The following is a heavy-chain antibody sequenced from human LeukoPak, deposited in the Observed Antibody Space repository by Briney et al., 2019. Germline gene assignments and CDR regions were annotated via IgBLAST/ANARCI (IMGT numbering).Heavy chain of an antibody. CDR1: GFTFSGFY. CDR3: ARDKVAARRDGVPHY. Sequence: PGGSLRLSCAASGFTFSGFYMSWIRQAPGKGLECVSYISSSGHSIYYADSVKGRFTIFRDNAKNSLYLQMNSLRAEDTAVYYCARDKVAARRDGVPHYWGQGTLVTVSS. V-gene: IGHV3-11*04. CDR2: ISSSGHSI. J-gene: IGHJ4*02. D-gene: IGHD6-6*01.